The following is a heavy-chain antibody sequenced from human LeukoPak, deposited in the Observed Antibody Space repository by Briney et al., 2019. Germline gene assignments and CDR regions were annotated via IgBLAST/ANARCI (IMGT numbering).Heavy chain of an antibody. CDR2: MNPNSGNT. J-gene: IGHJ5*02. Sequence: ASVKVFCKASGYTFTSYDINWVRQATGQGLERMGWMNPNSGNTGYAQKFQGRVTMTRNTSISTAYMELSSLRSEDTAVYYCARKRTVAAGKGLNWFDPWGQGTLVTISS. CDR1: GYTFTSYD. V-gene: IGHV1-8*01. CDR3: ARKRTVAAGKGLNWFDP. D-gene: IGHD6-13*01.